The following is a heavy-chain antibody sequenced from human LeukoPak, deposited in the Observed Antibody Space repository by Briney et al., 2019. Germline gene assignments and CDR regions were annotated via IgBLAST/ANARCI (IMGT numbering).Heavy chain of an antibody. CDR3: ARDPYSSSSFDAFDI. V-gene: IGHV4-31*03. J-gene: IGHJ3*02. D-gene: IGHD6-6*01. CDR2: IYYSGST. Sequence: ETSQTLSLTCTVSGGSISSGGYSWSWIRQHPGKGLEWIGYIYYSGSTYYNPSLKSRVTISVDTSKNQFSLKLSSVTAADTAVYYCARDPYSSSSFDAFDIWGQGTMVTVSS. CDR1: GGSISSGGYS.